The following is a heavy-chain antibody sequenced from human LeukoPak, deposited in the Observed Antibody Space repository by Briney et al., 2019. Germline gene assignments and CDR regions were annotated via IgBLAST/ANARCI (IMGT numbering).Heavy chain of an antibody. CDR2: INPDGSTT. CDR1: GLTFSSYW. V-gene: IGHV3-74*01. Sequence: PGGSLRLSCAASGLTFSSYWMHWVRQAPGKGLVWVSRINPDGSTTNYADSVQGRFTISRDNAKNMLYLQMNSLRAEDTAVYYCVRDLRESDFWGQGTLVTVSS. CDR3: VRDLRESDF. J-gene: IGHJ4*02.